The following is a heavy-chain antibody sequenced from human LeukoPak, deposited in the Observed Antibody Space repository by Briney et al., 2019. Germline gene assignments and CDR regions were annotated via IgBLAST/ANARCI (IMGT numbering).Heavy chain of an antibody. Sequence: GASVKVSCKASGGTFRRYVISWVRQAPGQGLEWMGGIIPLFGAPNYAQRFQGRLTITTDESTGTAFMELSSLRSEDTAVYYCQVGATKLDSWGQRTLVTVSS. V-gene: IGHV1-69*05. CDR3: QVGATKLDS. D-gene: IGHD1-26*01. J-gene: IGHJ5*01. CDR2: IIPLFGAP. CDR1: GGTFRRYV.